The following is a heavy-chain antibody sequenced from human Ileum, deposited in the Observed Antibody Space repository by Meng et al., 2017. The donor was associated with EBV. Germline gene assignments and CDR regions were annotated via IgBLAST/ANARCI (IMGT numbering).Heavy chain of an antibody. CDR1: GGIFKTFV. J-gene: IGHJ4*02. CDR2: VTPVFTST. D-gene: IGHD4-23*01. Sequence: QVQLGQSGADVKKPGSPVKFSCRAPGGIFKTFVFSWVRLAPGQGLEWMGGVTPVFTSTLYAKHFKDRVTITADESTNTAFMELKNLQSDDTAIYYCATDVGTVADHWGPGTLVTVSS. CDR3: ATDVGTVADH. V-gene: IGHV1-69*01.